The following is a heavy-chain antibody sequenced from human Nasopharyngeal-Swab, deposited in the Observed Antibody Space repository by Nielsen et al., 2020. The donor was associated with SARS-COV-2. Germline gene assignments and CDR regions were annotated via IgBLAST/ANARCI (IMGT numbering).Heavy chain of an antibody. Sequence: GGSLRLSCAASGFTFSSYTIHWVRQAPGKGLEWVAVISYDASDKYYADSVKGRFTLSRDNSKNTLYLQMNSLRAEDTAMYYCAKDRDSGDDSGEYYHYYGMDVWGQGTSVTVS. V-gene: IGHV3-30*04. J-gene: IGHJ6*02. CDR3: AKDRDSGDDSGEYYHYYGMDV. D-gene: IGHD5-12*01. CDR1: GFTFSSYT. CDR2: ISYDASDK.